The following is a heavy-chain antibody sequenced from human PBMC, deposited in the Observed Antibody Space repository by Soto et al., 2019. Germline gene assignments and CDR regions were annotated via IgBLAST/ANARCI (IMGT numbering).Heavy chain of an antibody. J-gene: IGHJ4*02. V-gene: IGHV3-23*01. Sequence: SLSCAASGFSFASYTMTGVRQAPWNTLEWVSTISGSGGATYYADSVKGRFTISRDNSKNTLYLQVISPRAEDTAVYYCAKAHLGAMAPFDSWGQGTLVTVSS. D-gene: IGHD2-8*01. CDR3: AKAHLGAMAPFDS. CDR2: ISGSGGAT. CDR1: GFSFASYT.